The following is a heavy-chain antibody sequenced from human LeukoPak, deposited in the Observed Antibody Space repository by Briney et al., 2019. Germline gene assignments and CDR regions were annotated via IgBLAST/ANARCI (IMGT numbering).Heavy chain of an antibody. CDR1: GGTFSRQA. CDR2: IIPMFGIA. J-gene: IGHJ4*02. CDR3: ARDRPYTGGWRGFDY. D-gene: IGHD6-19*01. Sequence: SSVKLSCKASGGTFSRQAMGWGRQAPGQVLDGKGGIIPMFGIANYAQKFQGRVTITADESTSTAYMELSSLRSEDTAVYYCARDRPYTGGWRGFDYWGQGTLVTVSS. V-gene: IGHV1-69*13.